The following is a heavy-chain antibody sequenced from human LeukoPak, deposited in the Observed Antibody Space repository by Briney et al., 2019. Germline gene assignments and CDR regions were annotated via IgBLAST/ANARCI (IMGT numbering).Heavy chain of an antibody. CDR1: AFSLNAYN. J-gene: IGHJ4*02. CDR2: ISYTGSYI. CDR3: VRDRGTYRPIDY. Sequence: GGSLRLSCAASAFSLNAYNMNWVRQAPGKGLEWVSSISYTGSYIYYADSVKGRFTISRDNAQNSLYLQMNSLRAEDTAIYYCVRDRGTYRPIDYWGQGTLVTVSS. D-gene: IGHD1-26*01. V-gene: IGHV3-21*04.